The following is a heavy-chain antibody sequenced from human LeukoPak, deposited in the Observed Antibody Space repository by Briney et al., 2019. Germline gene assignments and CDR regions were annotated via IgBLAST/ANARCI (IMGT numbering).Heavy chain of an antibody. V-gene: IGHV3-30*18. CDR1: GFTFSSYG. Sequence: PGRSLRLSCAASGFTFSSYGMHWVRQAPGKGLEWVAVISYDGSNKNYADSVKGRFTMSRDNSKNTLYLQMNSLRAEDRAVYYCAKAYYYDSSGYAREGYFDYWGQGTLVTVSS. CDR3: AKAYYYDSSGYAREGYFDY. CDR2: ISYDGSNK. J-gene: IGHJ4*02. D-gene: IGHD3-22*01.